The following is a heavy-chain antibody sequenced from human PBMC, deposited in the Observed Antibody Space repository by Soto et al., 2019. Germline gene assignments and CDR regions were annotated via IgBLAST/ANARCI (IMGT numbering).Heavy chain of an antibody. D-gene: IGHD3-22*01. J-gene: IGHJ6*02. V-gene: IGHV1-46*01. Sequence: ASVKVSCKASGYTFTSYYMHWVRQAPGQGLEWMGIINPSGGSTSYAQKFQGRVTMTRDTSTSTVYMVLSSLRSEDTAVYYCARDWHDSSGYYPPGPPDYYYYYGMDVWGQGTTVTVSS. CDR2: INPSGGST. CDR3: ARDWHDSSGYYPPGPPDYYYYYGMDV. CDR1: GYTFTSYY.